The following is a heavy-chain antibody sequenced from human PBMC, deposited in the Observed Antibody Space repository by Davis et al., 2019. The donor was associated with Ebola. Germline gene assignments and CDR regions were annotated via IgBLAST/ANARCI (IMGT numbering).Heavy chain of an antibody. CDR3: ASLRVRGLAGTDAFDI. Sequence: PGGSLRLSCVSSGFTFSSYEMNWVRQAPGKGLEWVSYISKSGGTTYYADSVKGRFTISRDNAKNSLYLQMNSLRAEDTAVYYCASLRVRGLAGTDAFDIWGQGTMVTVSS. V-gene: IGHV3-48*03. D-gene: IGHD3-10*01. J-gene: IGHJ3*02. CDR2: ISKSGGTT. CDR1: GFTFSSYE.